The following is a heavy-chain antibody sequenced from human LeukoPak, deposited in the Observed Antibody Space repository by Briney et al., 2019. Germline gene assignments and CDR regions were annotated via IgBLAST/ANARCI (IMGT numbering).Heavy chain of an antibody. CDR1: GYTFTGYY. CDR3: ARDQPGTTGEVDY. CDR2: INPNSGGT. J-gene: IGHJ4*02. D-gene: IGHD1-1*01. V-gene: IGHV1-2*02. Sequence: ASVKVSCKASGYTFTGYYMHWVRQAPGQGLEWMGWINPNSGGTNYAQKFQGRVTMTRDTSISTAYMELSRLRSDDTAVYYCARDQPGTTGEVDYWGQGTLVTVSS.